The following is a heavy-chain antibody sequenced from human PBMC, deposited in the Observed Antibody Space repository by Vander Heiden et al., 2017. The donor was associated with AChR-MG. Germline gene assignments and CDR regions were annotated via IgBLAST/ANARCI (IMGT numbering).Heavy chain of an antibody. CDR3: AREYYGSGSFLGYYYYGMDV. J-gene: IGHJ6*02. D-gene: IGHD3-10*01. V-gene: IGHV1-18*01. CDR1: GYTFTSYG. Sequence: QVQLVQSGAEVKKPGASVKVSCKASGYTFTSYGISGVRQAPGQGLEWMGWISAYNGNTNYAQKLQGRVTMTTDTSTSTAYMELRSLRSDDTAVYYCAREYYGSGSFLGYYYYGMDVWGQGTTVTVSS. CDR2: ISAYNGNT.